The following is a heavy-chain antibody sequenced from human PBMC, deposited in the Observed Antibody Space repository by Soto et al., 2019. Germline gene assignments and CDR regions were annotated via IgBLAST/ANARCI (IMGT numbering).Heavy chain of an antibody. J-gene: IGHJ6*02. Sequence: ASVKVSCKASGYTFTGYYMHWVRQAPGQGLEWMGWINPNSGGTNYAQKFQGRVTMTRDTSISTAYMELSRLRSDDTAVYYCARDVVITGTTAYYYYGMDVWGQGTTVTVSS. D-gene: IGHD1-7*01. CDR2: INPNSGGT. CDR1: GYTFTGYY. CDR3: ARDVVITGTTAYYYYGMDV. V-gene: IGHV1-2*02.